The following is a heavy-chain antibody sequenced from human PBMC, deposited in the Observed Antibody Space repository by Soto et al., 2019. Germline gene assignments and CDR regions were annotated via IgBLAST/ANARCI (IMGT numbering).Heavy chain of an antibody. CDR2: IKSKTDGGTT. CDR3: TTDPDGYCSGGSCHVGGMDV. D-gene: IGHD2-15*01. Sequence: PGGSLRLSCAASGFTFSNAWMNWVRQAPGKGLEWVGRIKSKTDGGTTDYAAPVKGRFTISRDDSKNTLYLQMNSLKTEDTAVYYCTTDPDGYCSGGSCHVGGMDVWGQGTTVTVSS. V-gene: IGHV3-15*07. J-gene: IGHJ6*02. CDR1: GFTFSNAW.